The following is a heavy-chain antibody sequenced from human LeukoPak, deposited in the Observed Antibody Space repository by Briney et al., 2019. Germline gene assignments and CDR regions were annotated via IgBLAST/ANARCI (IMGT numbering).Heavy chain of an antibody. CDR1: GFTFSSYW. D-gene: IGHD1-26*01. J-gene: IGHJ4*02. Sequence: GGSLRLSCAASGFTFSSYWMHWVRQAPGKGLEWVSSISASGGTTYYADSVKGRFTISRDNSKNTVYMQMNSLRAEDTAVYYCAKRKVATEYYFDYWGQGTLVTVSS. CDR2: ISASGGTT. CDR3: AKRKVATEYYFDY. V-gene: IGHV3-23*01.